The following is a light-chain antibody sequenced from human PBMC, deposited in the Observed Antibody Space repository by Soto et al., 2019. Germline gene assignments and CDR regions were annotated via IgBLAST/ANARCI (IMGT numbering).Light chain of an antibody. CDR2: TAS. CDR1: QGISSY. Sequence: DIQLTQSPSFVSASVGDRVTITCRASQGISSYLAWYQQKPGKAPKLLIHTASTLQSGVPSRCSGSGSGTEFTLTISSLQPEDSATYYCQHRNSSPITFGQGTRLE. J-gene: IGKJ5*01. CDR3: QHRNSSPIT. V-gene: IGKV1-9*01.